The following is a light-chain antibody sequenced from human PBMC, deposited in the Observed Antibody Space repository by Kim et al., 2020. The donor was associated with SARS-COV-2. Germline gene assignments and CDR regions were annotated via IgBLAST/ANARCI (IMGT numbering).Light chain of an antibody. V-gene: IGKV3D-15*01. CDR2: GAS. Sequence: SPGERATLSCRARQSVSTDLAWYQQTSGQAPRLLLYGASTRATGIPARFSGSGSGTEFTLTISGLQSEDLAVYYCQQYKNWPPITFGQGTRLEIK. CDR1: QSVSTD. J-gene: IGKJ5*01. CDR3: QQYKNWPPIT.